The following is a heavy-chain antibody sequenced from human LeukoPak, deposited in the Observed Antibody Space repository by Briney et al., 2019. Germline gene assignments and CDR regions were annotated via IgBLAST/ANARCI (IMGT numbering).Heavy chain of an antibody. CDR1: GGSISSSSYY. Sequence: SETLSLTCTVSGGSISSSSYYWGWIRQPPGKGLEWIGSIYYSGSTYYNPSLKSRVTISVDTSKNQFSLELSSVTAADTAVYYCARRVYYDSPFDYWGQGTLVTVSS. CDR3: ARRVYYDSPFDY. J-gene: IGHJ4*02. CDR2: IYYSGST. V-gene: IGHV4-39*01. D-gene: IGHD3-22*01.